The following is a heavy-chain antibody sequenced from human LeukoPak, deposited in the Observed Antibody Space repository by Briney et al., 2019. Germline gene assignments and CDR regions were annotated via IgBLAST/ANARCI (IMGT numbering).Heavy chain of an antibody. CDR3: ARVHEHEDAFDV. CDR1: GGSFSGYY. Sequence: SETLSLTCAVYGGSFSGYYWSWIRQFPGKGLEWFGEINHSGSTNYNPSLKSRDTISVDTSKKQFSLKVSSVTAADTAVYYCARVHEHEDAFDVWGQGTMVTVSS. J-gene: IGHJ3*01. CDR2: INHSGST. D-gene: IGHD1/OR15-1a*01. V-gene: IGHV4-34*01.